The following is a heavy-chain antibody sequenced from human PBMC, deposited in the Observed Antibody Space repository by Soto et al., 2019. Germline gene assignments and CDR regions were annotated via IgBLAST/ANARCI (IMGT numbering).Heavy chain of an antibody. Sequence: QVQLQESGPGLVKPSGTLSLTCGVSRGSVSSNNWWTWVRQPPGKGLEWIGEIYQTGTTNYNPSLQSRVTISLDKSNNHCTLKLNSVTAADTAVYYCARRIALSGTAGAPGVWCQGTMVIVSS. CDR2: IYQTGTT. D-gene: IGHD6-19*01. CDR1: RGSVSSNNW. CDR3: ARRIALSGTAGAPGV. J-gene: IGHJ4*02. V-gene: IGHV4-4*02.